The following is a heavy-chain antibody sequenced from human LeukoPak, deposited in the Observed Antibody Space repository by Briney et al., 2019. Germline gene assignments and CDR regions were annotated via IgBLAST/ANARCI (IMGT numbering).Heavy chain of an antibody. D-gene: IGHD4-17*01. V-gene: IGHV4-61*02. CDR1: GGSISSGSYY. CDR2: IYTSGST. Sequence: SETLSLTCTVSGGSISSGSYYWSWIRQPAGKGLEWIGRIYTSGSTNYNPSLKSRVTISVDTSKNQFSLKLSSVTAADTAVYYCARELYGFGFDPWGQGTLVTVSS. CDR3: ARELYGFGFDP. J-gene: IGHJ5*02.